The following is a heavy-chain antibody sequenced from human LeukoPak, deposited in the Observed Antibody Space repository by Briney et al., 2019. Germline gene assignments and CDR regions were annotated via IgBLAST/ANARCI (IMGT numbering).Heavy chain of an antibody. CDR1: GYTFTNYG. Sequence: GASVKVSFKTSGYTFTNYGISWVRQAPGLGLEWMGWISAYNGNTSYAQKVQGRVTMTTDTSTSTAYMELRSLRFDDTAVYYCARDQSVRLLQTSSTYFKHVFAIWGQGSMVTVSS. J-gene: IGHJ3*02. D-gene: IGHD6-13*01. CDR3: ARDQSVRLLQTSSTYFKHVFAI. CDR2: ISAYNGNT. V-gene: IGHV1-18*01.